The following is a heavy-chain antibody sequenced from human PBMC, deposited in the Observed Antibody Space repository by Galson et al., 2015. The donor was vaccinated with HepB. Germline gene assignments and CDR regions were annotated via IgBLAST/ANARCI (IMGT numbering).Heavy chain of an antibody. V-gene: IGHV3-49*03. CDR1: GFTFGDYA. J-gene: IGHJ4*02. CDR2: IRSKAYGGTT. Sequence: SLRLSCAASGFTFGDYAMSWFRQAPGKGLEGVGFIRSKAYGGTTEYAASVKGRFTISRDDSKSIAYLQMNSLKTEDTAVYYCTRVASSGLFDYWGQGTLVTVSS. CDR3: TRVASSGLFDY. D-gene: IGHD6-19*01.